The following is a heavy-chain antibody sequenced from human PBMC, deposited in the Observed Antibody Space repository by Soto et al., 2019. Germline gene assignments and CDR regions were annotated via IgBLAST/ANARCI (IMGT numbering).Heavy chain of an antibody. Sequence: QVQLVQSGAEVKKPGAAVKVACKASGYTFTNFGITWVRQAPGQGLEGMGWISSYNDNTNYGQKFQGRVTMTTDTSTSTAYMEVRSLRFDYTAVYYCACGGTPIHYWGQGTLVTVSS. J-gene: IGHJ4*02. CDR3: ACGGTPIHY. CDR1: GYTFTNFG. D-gene: IGHD3-16*01. V-gene: IGHV1-18*01. CDR2: ISSYNDNT.